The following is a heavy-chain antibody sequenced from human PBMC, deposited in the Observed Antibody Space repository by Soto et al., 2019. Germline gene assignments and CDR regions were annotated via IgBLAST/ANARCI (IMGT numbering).Heavy chain of an antibody. CDR2: ISAYNGNT. Sequence: QVQLVQSGAEVKKPGASVKVSCKASGYTFTIYGISWVRQAPGQGLEWMGWISAYNGNTNYAQKLQGRVTMTTDTSTSTAYMELRSLRSDDTAVYYCARVTPTYYDFWSGDYGMDVWGQGTTVTVSS. CDR3: ARVTPTYYDFWSGDYGMDV. J-gene: IGHJ6*02. V-gene: IGHV1-18*04. CDR1: GYTFTIYG. D-gene: IGHD3-3*01.